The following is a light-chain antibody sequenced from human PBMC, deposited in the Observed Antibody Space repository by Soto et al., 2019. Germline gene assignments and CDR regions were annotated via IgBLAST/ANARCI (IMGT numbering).Light chain of an antibody. V-gene: IGKV3-15*01. J-gene: IGKJ5*01. CDR1: QSVSRN. CDR2: GAS. CDR3: QQYNNLPPIT. Sequence: EVERTQSPATLSVSPGERATLSCRASQSVSRNLAWYQQKPGHAPRLLIHGASTRATDIPARFSGSGSGTEFTLTINSLQSEDFAVYYCQQYNNLPPITFGQGTRLELK.